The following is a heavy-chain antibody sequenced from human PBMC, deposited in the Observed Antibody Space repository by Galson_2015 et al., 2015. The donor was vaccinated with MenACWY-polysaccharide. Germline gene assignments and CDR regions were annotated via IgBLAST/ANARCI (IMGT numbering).Heavy chain of an antibody. D-gene: IGHD2-8*01. CDR3: AKHLVHGSEVFDY. V-gene: IGHV3-23*01. Sequence: SLRLSCAASGFTFSSSAMSWVRQAPGKGLDWVSVVGANGRTTYYADPVKGRFTISRDGSENTVYLQLNSLRAEDTAIYYCAKHLVHGSEVFDYWGHGTLVTVSS. CDR2: VGANGRTT. CDR1: GFTFSSSA. J-gene: IGHJ4*01.